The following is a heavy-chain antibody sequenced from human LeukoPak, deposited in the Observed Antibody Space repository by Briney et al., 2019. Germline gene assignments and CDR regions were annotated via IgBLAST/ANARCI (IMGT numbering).Heavy chain of an antibody. CDR3: AREKLRDGAFDI. D-gene: IGHD5-24*01. CDR1: GFTFSSYS. CDR2: ISSSSSYI. Sequence: PGGSLRLSCAASGFTFSSYSMNWVRQAPGKGLEWVSSISSSSSYIYYADSVKGRFTISRDNAKNSLYLQMNSLRAEDTAVYYCAREKLRDGAFDIWGRGTMVTVSS. J-gene: IGHJ3*02. V-gene: IGHV3-21*01.